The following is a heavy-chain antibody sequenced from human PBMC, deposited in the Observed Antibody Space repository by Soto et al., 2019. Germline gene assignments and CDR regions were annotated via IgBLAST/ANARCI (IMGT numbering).Heavy chain of an antibody. J-gene: IGHJ4*02. CDR2: INAGNGNT. CDR3: AHYSRGSIVGAYTLDY. CDR1: GYTFTSYA. D-gene: IGHD1-26*01. V-gene: IGHV1-3*01. Sequence: GASVKVSCKASGYTFTSYAMNWVRQAPGQRLEWMGWINAGNGNTKYSQKFQGRVTITRDTSASTAYMELTNLDPVDTATYYCAHYSRGSIVGAYTLDYWGQGTLVTVSS.